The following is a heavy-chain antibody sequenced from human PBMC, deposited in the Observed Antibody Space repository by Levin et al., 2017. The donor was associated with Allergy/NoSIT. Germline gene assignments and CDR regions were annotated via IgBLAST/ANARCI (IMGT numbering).Heavy chain of an antibody. Sequence: GGSLRLSCAASGFSFSNAWMNWVRQAPGRGLEWVGRIKTGAEGGTTDYAAPVKGRFTISRDDSKNMLYLQMNSLNIEDTAVYSCTTLTMILVHPDCWGQGPLVTVSS. V-gene: IGHV3-15*01. CDR3: TTLTMILVHPDC. CDR1: GFSFSNAW. D-gene: IGHD3-22*01. CDR2: IKTGAEGGTT. J-gene: IGHJ4*02.